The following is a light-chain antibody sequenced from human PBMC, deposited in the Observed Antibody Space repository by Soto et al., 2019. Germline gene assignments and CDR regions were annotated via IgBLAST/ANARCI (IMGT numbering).Light chain of an antibody. J-gene: IGKJ1*01. CDR2: KVS. CDR1: QSLLSSDGNTY. V-gene: IGKV2-30*01. CDR3: MQGTHWPRA. Sequence: DVVMTQSPVSLPVTLGQPASISCRSSQSLLSSDGNTYLNWFHQRPGQSPRRLIYKVSNRDSGVPDRFSGSGSGTDFTLKISRVEAEDVGVYYCMQGTHWPRAFGQGTKVEIQ.